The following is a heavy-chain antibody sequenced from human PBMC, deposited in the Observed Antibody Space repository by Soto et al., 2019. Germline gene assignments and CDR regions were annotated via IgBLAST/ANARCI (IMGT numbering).Heavy chain of an antibody. V-gene: IGHV4-4*02. CDR3: ARNGYYSSDF. Sequence: SETLSLTCAVSGGSISNGNGWGWVRQPPGQGLEWIGEIYQSGRVNYNPSLKSRVTISVDKSKNQFSLKLSFVTAADTAVYYCARNGYYSSDFWGQGILVTVS. J-gene: IGHJ4*02. CDR2: IYQSGRV. D-gene: IGHD1-26*01. CDR1: GGSISNGNG.